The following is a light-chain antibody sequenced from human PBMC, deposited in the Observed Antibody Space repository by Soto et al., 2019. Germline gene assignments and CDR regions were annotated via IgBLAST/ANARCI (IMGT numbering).Light chain of an antibody. CDR2: GAS. CDR1: QSVSSN. J-gene: IGKJ1*01. V-gene: IGKV3-15*01. Sequence: EIVMTQSPATLSVSPGERATLSCRASQSVSSNLAWYQQKPGQAPRLLIYGASTRATGIPARFSGSGSGPEFTLTISSLESEDFAVYYCQQYNNRWTFGQGTKVEIK. CDR3: QQYNNRWT.